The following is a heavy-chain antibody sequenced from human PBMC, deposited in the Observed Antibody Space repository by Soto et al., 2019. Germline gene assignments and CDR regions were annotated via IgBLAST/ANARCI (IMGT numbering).Heavy chain of an antibody. CDR1: GGSISSSSYY. V-gene: IGHV4-39*01. D-gene: IGHD3-9*01. Sequence: QLQLQESGPGLVKPSETLSLTCTVSGGSISSSSYYWGWIRQPPGKGLEWIGSIYYSGSTYYNPSLKSRVTISVDTSKNQFSLKLSSVTAADTAVYYCARYGSVLTGYYLDATNWFDPWGQGTLVTVSS. J-gene: IGHJ5*02. CDR3: ARYGSVLTGYYLDATNWFDP. CDR2: IYYSGST.